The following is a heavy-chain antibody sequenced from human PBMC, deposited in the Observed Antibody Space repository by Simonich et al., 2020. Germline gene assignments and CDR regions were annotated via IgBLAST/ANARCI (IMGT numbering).Heavy chain of an antibody. CDR1: GYSISSGYY. CDR2: IYHSGST. D-gene: IGHD3-22*01. CDR3: ARHYYDSSGYFDY. J-gene: IGHJ4*02. V-gene: IGHV4-38-2*01. Sequence: QVQLQESGPGLVKPSETLSLTCAVSGYSISSGYYWGWIRQPPGKGLEWIGRIYHSGSTYNNPSLKSRVTISVDTSKNQFSLKLSSVTAADTAVYYCARHYYDSSGYFDYWGQGTLVTVSS.